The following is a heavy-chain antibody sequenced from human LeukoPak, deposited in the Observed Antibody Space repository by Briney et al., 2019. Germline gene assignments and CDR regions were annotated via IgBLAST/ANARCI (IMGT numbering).Heavy chain of an antibody. Sequence: GGSLRLSCSASGFTFSSYAMHWVRQAPGKGLEYVSAISSNGGSTYYADSVKGRFTISRDNSKNTLYHQMSSLRAEDTAVYYCVKDRGVLRYFDWSLGGFDPWGQGTLVTVSS. CDR3: VKDRGVLRYFDWSLGGFDP. D-gene: IGHD3-9*01. CDR2: ISSNGGST. V-gene: IGHV3-64D*06. J-gene: IGHJ5*02. CDR1: GFTFSSYA.